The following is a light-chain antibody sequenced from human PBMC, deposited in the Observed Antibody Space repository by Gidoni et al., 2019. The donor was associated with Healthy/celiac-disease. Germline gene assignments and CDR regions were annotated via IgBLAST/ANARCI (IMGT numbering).Light chain of an antibody. CDR3: QQSYSTPRYT. J-gene: IGKJ2*01. Sequence: DIQMTPSPSSLSASVGDRVTITCRASQSISSYLNWYQQKPGKAPKLLIYAASSLQSGVPSRFSGSGYGTDFTLTISSLQPEDFATYYCQQSYSTPRYTFGQGTKLEIK. CDR1: QSISSY. V-gene: IGKV1-39*01. CDR2: AAS.